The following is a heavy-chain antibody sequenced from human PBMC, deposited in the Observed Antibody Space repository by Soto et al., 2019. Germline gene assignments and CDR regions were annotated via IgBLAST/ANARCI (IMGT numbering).Heavy chain of an antibody. J-gene: IGHJ4*02. D-gene: IGHD3-22*01. CDR3: ARLVYYYDSSGYPDFDY. Sequence: PSETLSLTCTVSGGSISSSSYYWGWIRQPPGKGLEWIGSIYYSGITYYNPSLKSRVTISVDTSKNQFSLKLSSVTAADTAVYYCARLVYYYDSSGYPDFDYWGQGTLVTVSS. CDR2: IYYSGIT. CDR1: GGSISSSSYY. V-gene: IGHV4-39*01.